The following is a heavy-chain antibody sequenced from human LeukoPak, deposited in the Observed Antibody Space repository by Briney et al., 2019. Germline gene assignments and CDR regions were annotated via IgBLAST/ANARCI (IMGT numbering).Heavy chain of an antibody. J-gene: IGHJ5*02. D-gene: IGHD2/OR15-2a*01. V-gene: IGHV3-21*01. CDR3: ARGKTSQNIVTRKTYNWFDP. CDR1: GFTFSSYS. CDR2: ISSSSNYI. Sequence: GGSLRLSCAASGFTFSSYSMNWVRQAPGKGLEWVSSISSSSNYIYYADSVKGRFTISRDNAKNSLYLQMKSLRAEDTAVYYCARGKTSQNIVTRKTYNWFDPWGQGTLVTVSS.